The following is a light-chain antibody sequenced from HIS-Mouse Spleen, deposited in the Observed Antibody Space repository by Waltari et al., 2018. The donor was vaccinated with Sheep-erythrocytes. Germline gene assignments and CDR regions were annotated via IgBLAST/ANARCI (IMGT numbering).Light chain of an antibody. CDR2: EGS. CDR1: SSDVGGYNY. J-gene: IGLJ3*02. CDR3: CSYAGSSTPWV. V-gene: IGLV2-23*01. Sequence: LTQPPSVSGSPGQSVTISCTGTSSDVGGYNYVSWYQQHPGKAPKLMIYEGSKRPSGVSNRFSGSKSGNTASLTISGLQAEDEADYYCCSYAGSSTPWVFGGGTK.